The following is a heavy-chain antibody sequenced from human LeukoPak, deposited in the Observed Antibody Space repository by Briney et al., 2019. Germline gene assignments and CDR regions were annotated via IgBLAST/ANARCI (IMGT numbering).Heavy chain of an antibody. J-gene: IGHJ4*02. Sequence: GGSLRLSCAASGFTCEDYTMHWVRQAPGKTLEWVSLISWDGTTYYTDSMKGRFTISRDNSKNSLYLQMDTLRSEDTAYYYCVKDLSYESSGSVFDYWGQGTLVTVSS. CDR3: VKDLSYESSGSVFDY. CDR2: ISWDGTT. V-gene: IGHV3-43*01. D-gene: IGHD3-22*01. CDR1: GFTCEDYT.